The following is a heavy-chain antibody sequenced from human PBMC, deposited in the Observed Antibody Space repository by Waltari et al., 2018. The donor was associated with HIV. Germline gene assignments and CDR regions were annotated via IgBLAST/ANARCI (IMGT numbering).Heavy chain of an antibody. Sequence: QVQLQESGPGLVRPSETLSLKCPVSGGTPSSFYWSWIRQPPGKGLEYIGYIYYSGDTNYNPSLQSRVTISLDRSKNQFSLKLSSVTAADTAVYYCARIYGNYYYFDYWGQGTLVTVPS. CDR2: IYYSGDT. CDR1: GGTPSSFY. V-gene: IGHV4-59*01. J-gene: IGHJ4*02. CDR3: ARIYGNYYYFDY. D-gene: IGHD1-26*01.